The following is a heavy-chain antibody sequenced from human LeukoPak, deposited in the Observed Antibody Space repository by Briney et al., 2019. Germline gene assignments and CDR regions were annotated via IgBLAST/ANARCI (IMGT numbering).Heavy chain of an antibody. V-gene: IGHV4-59*01. Sequence: SETLSLTCTVSGGSISSYYWSWIRQPPGKGLEWIGYIYYSGSTNYNPSHKSRVTISVDTSKNQFSLKLSSVTAADTAVYYCARMWRSGSYWGQGTLVTVSS. D-gene: IGHD3-10*01. J-gene: IGHJ4*02. CDR3: ARMWRSGSY. CDR2: IYYSGST. CDR1: GGSISSYY.